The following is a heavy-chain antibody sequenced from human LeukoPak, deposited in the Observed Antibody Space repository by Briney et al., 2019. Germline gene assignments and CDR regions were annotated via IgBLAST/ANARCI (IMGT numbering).Heavy chain of an antibody. Sequence: ASVKVSCKAPGYTFTSYYMHWVRQAPGRGLEWMGIINPSGGSTSYAQKFQGRVTMTRDTSTSTVYMELSSLRSEDTAVYYCARGRITMIVVEMYYFDYWGQGTLVTVSS. J-gene: IGHJ4*02. CDR1: GYTFTSYY. CDR3: ARGRITMIVVEMYYFDY. V-gene: IGHV1-46*01. CDR2: INPSGGST. D-gene: IGHD3-22*01.